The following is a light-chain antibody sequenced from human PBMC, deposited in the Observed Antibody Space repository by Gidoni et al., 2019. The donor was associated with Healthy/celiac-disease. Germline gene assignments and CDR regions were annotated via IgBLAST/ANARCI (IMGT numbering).Light chain of an antibody. CDR3: QQYNSYPWT. V-gene: IGKV1-5*01. CDR1: QSISSW. Sequence: DIQMTQSPSPLSASVGDRVTITCRASQSISSWLAWYQQKPRKGPKLLIYDASSLESGVPSRFSGSGSGTEFTLTISSLQPDDFVTYYCQQYNSYPWTFGQGTKVEIK. CDR2: DAS. J-gene: IGKJ1*01.